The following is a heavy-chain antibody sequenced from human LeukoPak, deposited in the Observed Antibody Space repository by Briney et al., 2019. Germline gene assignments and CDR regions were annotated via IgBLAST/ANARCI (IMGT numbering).Heavy chain of an antibody. J-gene: IGHJ4*02. CDR2: INPNSGGT. Sequence: EWMGWINPNSGGTNYAQKFQGWVTMTRDTSISTAYMELSRLRSDDTAVYYCARGQGNYFDYWGQGTLVTVSS. V-gene: IGHV1-2*04. CDR3: ARGQGNYFDY.